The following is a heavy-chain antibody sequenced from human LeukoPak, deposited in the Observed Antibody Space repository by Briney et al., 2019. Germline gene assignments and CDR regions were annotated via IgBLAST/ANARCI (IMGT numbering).Heavy chain of an antibody. CDR2: IYHSGST. CDR1: GGSISSSNW. D-gene: IGHD6-19*01. Sequence: LETLSLTCAVSGGSISSSNWWSWVRQPPGKGLEWIGEIYHSGSTNYNPFLKSRVTISVDTSKNQFSLKLSSVTAADTAVYYCASWTSGWYRSFDYWGQGTLVTVSS. J-gene: IGHJ4*02. CDR3: ASWTSGWYRSFDY. V-gene: IGHV4-4*02.